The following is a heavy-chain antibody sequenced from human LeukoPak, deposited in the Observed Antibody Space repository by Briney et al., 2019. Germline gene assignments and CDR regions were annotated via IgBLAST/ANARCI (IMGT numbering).Heavy chain of an antibody. CDR1: GYTFTSYG. D-gene: IGHD2-8*01. V-gene: IGHV1-18*01. CDR3: ARDNGHKGVDY. CDR2: ISGYNTNP. J-gene: IGHJ4*02. Sequence: ASVRVSCKTSGYTFTSYGFSWLRLVPGQGLEWLGWISGYNTNPNYARKFRDRVTMTTDISARIVYMELRSLRSDDTAVYYCARDNGHKGVDYWGQGTLITVSS.